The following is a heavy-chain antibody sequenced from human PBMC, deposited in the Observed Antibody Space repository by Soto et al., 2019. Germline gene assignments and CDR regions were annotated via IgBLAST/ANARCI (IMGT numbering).Heavy chain of an antibody. D-gene: IGHD2-2*01. CDR2: IWYDGSNK. J-gene: IGHJ5*02. CDR3: ARDSEPYQLLKGCWFDP. V-gene: IGHV3-33*01. Sequence: QVQLVESGGGVVQPGRSLRLSCAASGFTFSSYGMHWVRQAPGKGLEWVAVIWYDGSNKYYADSVKGRFTISRDNSKNTLYVQMNGRRAEDTAVYYCARDSEPYQLLKGCWFDPWGKGTLVTVSS. CDR1: GFTFSSYG.